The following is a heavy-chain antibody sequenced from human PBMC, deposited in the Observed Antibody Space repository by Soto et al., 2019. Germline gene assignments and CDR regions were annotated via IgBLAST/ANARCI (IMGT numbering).Heavy chain of an antibody. CDR1: GGTFSSHV. J-gene: IGHJ4*02. D-gene: IGHD3-10*01. CDR2: LMPIIGTA. CDR3: ARDLEFRDGNISHLDY. Sequence: QVQLVQSGAEVKKPGSSVKVSCKASGGTFSSHVFNWXRQAPGXGXXXXXXLMPIIGTANYAQKFQGRVTITADESTSTAYMELSSLRSEDTAVYYCARDLEFRDGNISHLDYWGQGTLVTVSS. V-gene: IGHV1-69*01.